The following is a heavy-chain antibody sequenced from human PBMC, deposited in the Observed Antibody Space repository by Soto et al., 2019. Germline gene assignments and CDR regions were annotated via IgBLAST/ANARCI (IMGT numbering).Heavy chain of an antibody. CDR1: GLSVSSSEVG. Sequence: QITLKESGPPLVKPTQTLTLTCTFSGLSVSSSEVGVGWIRQPAGKALEWLALMYWDGDKRYSPFLKGRLTITKDTSKNQVVLTMTNMDPVDTATYYCTHKGGRGAAMDVWGQGTTVTVSS. J-gene: IGHJ6*02. CDR3: THKGGRGAAMDV. CDR2: MYWDGDK. D-gene: IGHD2-15*01. V-gene: IGHV2-5*02.